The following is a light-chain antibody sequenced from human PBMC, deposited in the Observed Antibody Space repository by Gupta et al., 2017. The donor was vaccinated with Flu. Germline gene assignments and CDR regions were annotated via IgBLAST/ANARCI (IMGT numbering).Light chain of an antibody. CDR1: QSISTY. CDR2: AAS. J-gene: IGKJ1*01. CDR3: QQSYTTPRT. V-gene: IGKV1-39*01. Sequence: GDRVTITCRASQSISTYLNWYQQKPGKAPKLLIYAASSLQSGVPSRFSGSGSGTDVTLTLSSLQPEDFATYYCQQSYTTPRTFGQGTKVEIK.